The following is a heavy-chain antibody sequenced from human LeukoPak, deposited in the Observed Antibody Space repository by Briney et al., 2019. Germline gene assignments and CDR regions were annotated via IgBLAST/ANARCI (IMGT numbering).Heavy chain of an antibody. CDR2: ISGDGSST. Sequence: GGSLRLSCAPSEFTFSSYWMHWVRQAPGEGLVWVSRISGDGSSTSYADSVKGRFTISRDNGKNTLYLQMNSLRAEDTAVYYCTRRVDATRWYDPWGQGTLVTVSS. CDR1: EFTFSSYW. J-gene: IGHJ5*02. D-gene: IGHD2-15*01. V-gene: IGHV3-74*01. CDR3: TRRVDATRWYDP.